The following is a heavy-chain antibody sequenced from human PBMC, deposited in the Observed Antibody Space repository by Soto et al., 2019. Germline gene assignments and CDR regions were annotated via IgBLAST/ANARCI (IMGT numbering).Heavy chain of an antibody. CDR1: GYNFAGYW. D-gene: IGHD3-3*01. CDR3: ARGGVSTRTFDY. CDR2: IYPSDSDT. Sequence: GETLKISCKGSGYNFAGYWIAWVRQMPGKGLELMGIIYPSDSDTRYRPSFQGQVTISADKSISSAYLQWGSLRASDTAMYYCARGGVSTRTFDYWGQGTPVTVSS. V-gene: IGHV5-51*01. J-gene: IGHJ4*02.